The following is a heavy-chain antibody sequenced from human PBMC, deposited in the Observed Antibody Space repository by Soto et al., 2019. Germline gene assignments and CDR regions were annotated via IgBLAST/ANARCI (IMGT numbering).Heavy chain of an antibody. J-gene: IGHJ1*01. CDR2: TSYDGSDK. CDR1: GFTFRSYV. V-gene: IGHV3-30*19. Sequence: QVQLVESGGGVVQPGTSLRVSCVGSGFTFRSYVIHWVRQAPGKGLEWVALTSYDGSDKYYDDSVRGRFTISRDNSRNTVDLQTDSLRLEATALYNCARWGTTGGLDVWGQGTLVSV. D-gene: IGHD3-16*01. CDR3: ARWGTTGGLDV.